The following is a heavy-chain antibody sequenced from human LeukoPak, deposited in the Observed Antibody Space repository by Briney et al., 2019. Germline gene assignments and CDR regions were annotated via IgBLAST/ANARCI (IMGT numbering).Heavy chain of an antibody. CDR3: ARRDGSGSSRRYWYFDL. V-gene: IGHV4-59*05. Sequence: SETLSLTCTVSGGSISSYYWSWIRQPPGKGLEWIGSIYYSGSSYYNPPLKSRVTISVDTSKHQLSLKLSSVTAADTAVYYCARRDGSGSSRRYWYFDLWGRGTLVTVSS. CDR2: IYYSGSS. CDR1: GGSISSYY. D-gene: IGHD3-10*01. J-gene: IGHJ2*01.